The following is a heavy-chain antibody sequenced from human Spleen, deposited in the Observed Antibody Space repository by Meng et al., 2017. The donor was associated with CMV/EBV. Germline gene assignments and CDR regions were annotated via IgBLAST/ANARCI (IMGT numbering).Heavy chain of an antibody. CDR1: GFTFSSYS. CDR2: ISGNSHHI. CDR3: ARGDSSVYPIDY. J-gene: IGHJ4*02. D-gene: IGHD3-22*01. Sequence: GQLVESGGGLVKPGGFLRLSCAASGFTFSSYSMNWVRQAPGGGLEWVSSISGNSHHISYTDSVKGRFSISRDNAKNSLYLQMNNLSAEDTAVYYCARGDSSVYPIDYWGQEALVTVSS. V-gene: IGHV3-21*01.